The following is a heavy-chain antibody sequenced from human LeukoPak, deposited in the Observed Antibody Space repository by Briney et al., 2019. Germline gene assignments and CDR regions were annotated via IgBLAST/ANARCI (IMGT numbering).Heavy chain of an antibody. D-gene: IGHD3-10*01. CDR2: ISGSGGST. CDR1: GFTFSSYA. Sequence: GGSLRLSCAASGFTFSSYAMSWVRQAPGKGLEWVSAISGSGGSTYYADSVKGRFTISRGNSKNTLYLQMNSLRAEDTAVYYCAKDPGSMVRGVIISHFDYWGQGTLVTVSS. CDR3: AKDPGSMVRGVIISHFDY. J-gene: IGHJ4*02. V-gene: IGHV3-23*01.